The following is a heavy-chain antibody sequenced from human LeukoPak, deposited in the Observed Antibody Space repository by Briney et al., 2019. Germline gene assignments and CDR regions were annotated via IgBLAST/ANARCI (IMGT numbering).Heavy chain of an antibody. CDR1: GGTFSSYV. CDR3: SRALLRYCSSTSCYCFAP. V-gene: IGHV1-69*13. Sequence: GASVKVSCKASGGTFSSYVISWVRQAPGQGLEWMGGIIPIFGTANYAQKFQGRVTITADESTSTAYMELSSLRSEDTAVYYWSRALLRYCSSTSCYCFAPWGQGTLVTVSS. J-gene: IGHJ5*02. D-gene: IGHD2-2*01. CDR2: IIPIFGTA.